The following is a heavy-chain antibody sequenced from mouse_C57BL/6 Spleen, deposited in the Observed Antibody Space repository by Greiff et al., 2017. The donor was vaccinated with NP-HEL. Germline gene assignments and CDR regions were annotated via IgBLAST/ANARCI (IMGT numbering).Heavy chain of an antibody. CDR2: IDPETGGT. V-gene: IGHV1-15*01. CDR1: GYTFTDYE. D-gene: IGHD2-10*02. CDR3: TREGVWYPDY. J-gene: IGHJ2*01. Sequence: QVQLQQSGAELVRPGASVTLSCKASGYTFTDYEMHWVKQTPVHGLEWIGAIDPETGGTAYNQKFKGKAILTADKSSSTAYMELRSLTSEDSAVYYCTREGVWYPDYWGQGTTLTVSS.